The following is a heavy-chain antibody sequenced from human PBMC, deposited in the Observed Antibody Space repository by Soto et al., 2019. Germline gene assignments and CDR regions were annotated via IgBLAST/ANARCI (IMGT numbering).Heavy chain of an antibody. CDR1: VFSLNTGGVG. V-gene: IGHV2-5*02. Sequence: ITLKESGPTLVKPTQTLTLTCTFSVFSLNTGGVGVGWVRQPRGKAMEWLALIYWDDDERYRPSLRSRLNITKDTINNQVVLTMTNMDPEDTATYYCVRNWRYYGGDYYYGMDAWGQGTTVTVSS. D-gene: IGHD3-10*01. CDR3: VRNWRYYGGDYYYGMDA. J-gene: IGHJ6*02. CDR2: IYWDDDE.